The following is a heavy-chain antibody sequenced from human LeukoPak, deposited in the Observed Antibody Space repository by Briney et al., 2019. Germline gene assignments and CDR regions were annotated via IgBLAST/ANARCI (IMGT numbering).Heavy chain of an antibody. Sequence: GGSLRLSCAASGFTFDDYAMHWVHQAPGKGLEWVSLISWDGGSTYYADSVKGRFTISRDNSKNSLYLQMNSLRAEDTALYYCAKGARDVAPYYFDYWGQGTLVTVSS. V-gene: IGHV3-43D*03. J-gene: IGHJ4*02. CDR2: ISWDGGST. D-gene: IGHD5-12*01. CDR3: AKGARDVAPYYFDY. CDR1: GFTFDDYA.